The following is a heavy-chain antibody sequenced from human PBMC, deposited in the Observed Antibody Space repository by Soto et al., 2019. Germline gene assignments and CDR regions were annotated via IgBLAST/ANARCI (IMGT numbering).Heavy chain of an antibody. CDR3: AHRHRSTIFGVVITASWSVP. CDR1: GFSLSTSGVG. D-gene: IGHD3-3*01. Sequence: SGPTLVNPTQTLTLTCTFSGFSLSTSGVGVGWIRQPPGKALEWLALIYWNDDKRYSPSLKSRLTITKDTSKNQVVLTMTNMDPVDTATYYCAHRHRSTIFGVVITASWSVPWGQGPLGTVSS. V-gene: IGHV2-5*01. CDR2: IYWNDDK. J-gene: IGHJ5*02.